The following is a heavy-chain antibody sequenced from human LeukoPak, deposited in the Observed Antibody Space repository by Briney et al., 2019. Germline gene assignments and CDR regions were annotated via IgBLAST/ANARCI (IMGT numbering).Heavy chain of an antibody. Sequence: PGGSLRLSCAASGFTFNNYGLTWVRQAPGKGLEWVSAMSGSSGTTYYADSVMGRFTISRDKSKNSLYLQMNSLRAEDTAVYYCAELGITMIGGVWGKGTTVTISS. J-gene: IGHJ6*04. CDR2: MSGSSGTT. V-gene: IGHV3-23*01. CDR3: AELGITMIGGV. CDR1: GFTFNNYG. D-gene: IGHD3-10*02.